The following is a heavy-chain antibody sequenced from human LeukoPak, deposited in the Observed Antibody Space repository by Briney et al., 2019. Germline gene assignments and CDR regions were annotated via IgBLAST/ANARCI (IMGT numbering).Heavy chain of an antibody. CDR3: AKDSGDGYNTYYFDY. V-gene: IGHV3-23*01. CDR2: IHGGADIP. Sequence: GGSLRLSCTASGFTFSHYDMTWVRQAPGKGLEWVSSIHGGADIPSYADSVKGRFTISRDNSKNTLYLQMNSLRAEDTAVYYCAKDSGDGYNTYYFDYWGQGTLVTVSS. J-gene: IGHJ4*02. D-gene: IGHD5-24*01. CDR1: GFTFSHYD.